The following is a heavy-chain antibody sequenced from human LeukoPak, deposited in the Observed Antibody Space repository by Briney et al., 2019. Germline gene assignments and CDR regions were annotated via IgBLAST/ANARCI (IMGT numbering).Heavy chain of an antibody. CDR2: INPNSGGT. CDR3: ARDLSGSYAMGYYFDY. D-gene: IGHD1-26*01. CDR1: GYTFTGYY. Sequence: ASVKVSCKASGYTFTGYYIHWVRQAPGQGLEWMGWINPNSGGTNYAQKFQGRVTMTRDTSISTAYMELSRLRSDDTAVYYCARDLSGSYAMGYYFDYWGQGTLVTVSS. J-gene: IGHJ4*02. V-gene: IGHV1-2*02.